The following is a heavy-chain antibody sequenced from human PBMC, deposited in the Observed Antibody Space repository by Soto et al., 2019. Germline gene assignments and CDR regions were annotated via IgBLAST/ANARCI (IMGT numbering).Heavy chain of an antibody. CDR3: ARDRDSASFFPFYYGLDV. J-gene: IGHJ6*02. D-gene: IGHD2-15*01. CDR1: GFTFSSYE. V-gene: IGHV3-48*03. CDR2: ISASGTTI. Sequence: GGSLRLSCAASGFTFSSYEMNWVRQAPGKGLEWVSYISASGTTIYYADSVKGRFTVSRDNAKNSLYLQMNSLRAEDTAVYYCARDRDSASFFPFYYGLDVWGQGTTVTVSS.